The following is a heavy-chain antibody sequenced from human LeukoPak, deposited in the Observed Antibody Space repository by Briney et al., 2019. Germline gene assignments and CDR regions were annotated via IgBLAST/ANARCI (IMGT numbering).Heavy chain of an antibody. CDR3: ARIPTNAVPSAHNGFDI. V-gene: IGHV4-34*01. J-gene: IGHJ3*02. D-gene: IGHD6-19*01. CDR2: TNHSGST. CDR1: GGSFSDYN. Sequence: PSETLSLTCAVYGGSFSDYNWNWIRQPPGKGLEWIGETNHSGSTNYHPSLKSRVTISVDTSKNQFSLRLNSVTAADTSIYYCARIPTNAVPSAHNGFDIWGQGTMLTVSS.